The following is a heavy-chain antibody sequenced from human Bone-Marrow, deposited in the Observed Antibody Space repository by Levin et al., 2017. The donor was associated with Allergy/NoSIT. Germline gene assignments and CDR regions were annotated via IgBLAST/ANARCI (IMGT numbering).Heavy chain of an antibody. J-gene: IGHJ1*01. CDR2: IYYSGDT. CDR1: GASIRNSVYY. CDR3: ARHSGDFHQ. D-gene: IGHD7-27*01. V-gene: IGHV4-39*01. Sequence: SQTLSLPCSVSGASIRNSVYYWGWIRQPPGKGLEWIGSIYYSGDTHYTPSLKSRVIMSVDTSTNQFSLKVTSLSAADTGIYYCARHSGDFHQWGQGTLVTVSS.